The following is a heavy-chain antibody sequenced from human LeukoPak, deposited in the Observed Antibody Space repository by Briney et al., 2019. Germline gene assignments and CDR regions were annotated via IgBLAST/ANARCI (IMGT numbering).Heavy chain of an antibody. V-gene: IGHV1-46*01. CDR1: GYTFTSYY. CDR2: INPSGGST. J-gene: IGHJ6*03. CDR3: ARSSGRSPNRDYMDV. D-gene: IGHD1-14*01. Sequence: GASVKVSCKASGYTFTSYYMHWVRQAPGQGLEWMGTINPSGGSTSYAQKFQGRVTMTRDTSTSTVYMELSSLRSEDTAVYYCARSSGRSPNRDYMDVWGKGTTVTVSS.